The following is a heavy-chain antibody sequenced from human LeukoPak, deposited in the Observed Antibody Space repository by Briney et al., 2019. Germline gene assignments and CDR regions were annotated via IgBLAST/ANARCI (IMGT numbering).Heavy chain of an antibody. V-gene: IGHV3-23*01. Sequence: TGGTLRLSCAASGFTFSSYGMSWVRQAPGKGLEWVSAISGSGGSTYYADSVKGRFTISRDNSKNTLYLQMNSLRAEDTAVYYCARTVSSIVGANNYWGQGTLVTVSS. D-gene: IGHD1-26*01. CDR2: ISGSGGST. J-gene: IGHJ4*02. CDR3: ARTVSSIVGANNY. CDR1: GFTFSSYG.